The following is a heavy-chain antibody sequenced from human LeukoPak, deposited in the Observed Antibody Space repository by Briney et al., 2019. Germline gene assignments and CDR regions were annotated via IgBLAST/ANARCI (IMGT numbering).Heavy chain of an antibody. D-gene: IGHD2-2*01. CDR1: GYTFTGNG. V-gene: IGHV1-18*01. CDR3: ARAGYCSGAACYAEGIDY. Sequence: AASVKVSCKASGYTFTGNGITWVRQAPGQGLEWMGWINAYNGNTVYAQMFEGRVTLITDTSTTTAYMELTNLRSDDTAIYYCARAGYCSGAACYAEGIDYWGQGTLVTVSS. J-gene: IGHJ4*02. CDR2: INAYNGNT.